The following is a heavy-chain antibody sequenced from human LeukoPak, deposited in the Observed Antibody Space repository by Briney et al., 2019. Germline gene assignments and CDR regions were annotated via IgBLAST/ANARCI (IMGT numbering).Heavy chain of an antibody. D-gene: IGHD4-17*01. CDR1: GFTFSSYA. J-gene: IGHJ4*02. CDR3: AKGPPRRLRPYYFDY. CDR2: ISGSGGST. V-gene: IGHV3-23*01. Sequence: GGSLRLSCAASGFTFSSYAMSWVRQAPGKGLEWVSAISGSGGSTYYADSVKGRFTISRDNSKNTLYLQMNSLRAEDTAVYYCAKGPPRRLRPYYFDYWGQGTLVTVPS.